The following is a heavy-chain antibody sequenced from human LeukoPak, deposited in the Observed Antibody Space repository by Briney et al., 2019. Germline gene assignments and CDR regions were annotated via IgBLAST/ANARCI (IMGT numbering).Heavy chain of an antibody. Sequence: SETLSLTCTVSGGSISSYYWSWIRQPPGKGLEWIGCIYYSGSTNYNPPLKSRVTISVDTSKNQFSLKLSSVTAADTAVYYCARLTYGDYDYWGQGTLVTVSS. D-gene: IGHD4-17*01. CDR1: GGSISSYY. J-gene: IGHJ4*02. V-gene: IGHV4-59*08. CDR3: ARLTYGDYDY. CDR2: IYYSGST.